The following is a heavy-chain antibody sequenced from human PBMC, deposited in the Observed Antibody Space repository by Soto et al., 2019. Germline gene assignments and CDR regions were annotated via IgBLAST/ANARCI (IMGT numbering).Heavy chain of an antibody. Sequence: ESGGGVVQPGRSLRLSCAASGFTFSSYGMHWVRQAPGKGLEWVAVISYDGSNKYYADSVKGRFTISRDNSKNTLYLQMNSLRAEDTAVYYCAKVVRSGYYLSYYYMDVWGKGTTVTVSS. CDR2: ISYDGSNK. V-gene: IGHV3-30*18. J-gene: IGHJ6*03. D-gene: IGHD3-3*01. CDR1: GFTFSSYG. CDR3: AKVVRSGYYLSYYYMDV.